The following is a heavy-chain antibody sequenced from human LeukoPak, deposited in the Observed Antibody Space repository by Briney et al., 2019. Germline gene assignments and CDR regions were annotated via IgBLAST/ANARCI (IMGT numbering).Heavy chain of an antibody. CDR2: INHSGST. D-gene: IGHD2-21*01. J-gene: IGHJ6*02. Sequence: PWDTLSLTCALHVRSFSCYYCSWGRRPPGKGLEWIGEINHSGSTNNNPPRKSRVTKSVDTSKNQYPLKLSCVTAADTAVYYCARVLWGMDVWGQGTTVTVSS. CDR3: ARVLWGMDV. CDR1: VRSFSCYY. V-gene: IGHV4-34*01.